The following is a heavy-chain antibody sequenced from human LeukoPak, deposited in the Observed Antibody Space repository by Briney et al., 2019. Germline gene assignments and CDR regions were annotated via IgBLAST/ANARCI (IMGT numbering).Heavy chain of an antibody. CDR1: GYTFTSYA. CDR2: INTNTGNP. V-gene: IGHV7-4-1*02. Sequence: GASVKVSCKASGYTFTSYAMNWVRQAPGQGLEWMGWINTNTGNPTYAQGFTGRFVFSLDTSVSTAYLQISSLKAEDTAVYYCARLSITMIDGEDAFDIWGQGTMVTVSS. CDR3: ARLSITMIDGEDAFDI. J-gene: IGHJ3*02. D-gene: IGHD3-22*01.